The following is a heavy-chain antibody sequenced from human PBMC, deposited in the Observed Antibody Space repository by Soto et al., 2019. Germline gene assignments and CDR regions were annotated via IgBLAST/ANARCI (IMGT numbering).Heavy chain of an antibody. CDR2: IWYDGSNK. D-gene: IGHD2-15*01. CDR3: ARGSLYCSGGSCYVYFDY. Sequence: GGSQRLSCAASGFTFSSYGMHWVRQAPGKGLEWVAVIWYDGSNKYYADSAKGRFTIPRDNSKNTLYLQMNSLRAEDTAVYYCARGSLYCSGGSCYVYFDYWGQGTLVTVSS. J-gene: IGHJ4*02. CDR1: GFTFSSYG. V-gene: IGHV3-33*01.